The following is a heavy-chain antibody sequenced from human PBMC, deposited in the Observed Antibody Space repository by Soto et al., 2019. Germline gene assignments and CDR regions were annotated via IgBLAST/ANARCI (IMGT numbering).Heavy chain of an antibody. CDR1: GFTFSSYS. CDR2: ISSSSSYI. D-gene: IGHD5-18*01. V-gene: IGHV3-21*01. J-gene: IGHJ4*02. Sequence: GGSLRLSCAASGFTFSSYSMNWVRQAPGKGLEWVSSISSSSSYIYYADSVKGRFTISRDNAKNSLYLQMNSLRAEDTAVYYCARDKRSDTAMVGSFDYWGQGTLVTVSS. CDR3: ARDKRSDTAMVGSFDY.